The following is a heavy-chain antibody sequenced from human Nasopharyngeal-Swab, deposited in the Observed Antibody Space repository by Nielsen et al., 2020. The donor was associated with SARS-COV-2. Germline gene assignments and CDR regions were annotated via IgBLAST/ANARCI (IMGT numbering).Heavy chain of an antibody. Sequence: ASVQVSCKASGYTFTDYGISWVRQAPRQGLEWMGWLSAYNGNTNYAQRVQGRVTMTTDTSTSTAYMELRSLRSDDTAVYYCARERRGGYHDAFDIWGQGTMVTVSS. CDR1: GYTFTDYG. D-gene: IGHD2-15*01. V-gene: IGHV1-18*01. J-gene: IGHJ3*02. CDR3: ARERRGGYHDAFDI. CDR2: LSAYNGNT.